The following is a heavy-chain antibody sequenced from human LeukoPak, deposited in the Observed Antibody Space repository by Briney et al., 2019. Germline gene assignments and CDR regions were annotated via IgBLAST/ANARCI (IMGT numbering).Heavy chain of an antibody. D-gene: IGHD3-10*01. CDR2: IWYDGSNK. CDR3: AKDGISYNNHYDWFDP. CDR1: GFTFSSYG. Sequence: PGRSLRLSCAASGFTFSSYGMHWFRQAPGKGLEWVAVIWYDGSNKYYADSVKGRFTISRDNSKNTLYLQMNSLSAEDTALYYCAKDGISYNNHYDWFDPWGQGTLVTVSS. V-gene: IGHV3-33*06. J-gene: IGHJ5*02.